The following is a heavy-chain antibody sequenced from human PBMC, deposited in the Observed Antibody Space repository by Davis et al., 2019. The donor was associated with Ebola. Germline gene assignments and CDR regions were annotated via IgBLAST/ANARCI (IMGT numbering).Heavy chain of an antibody. Sequence: GESLKISCAASGFTFSNYWMHWVRQAPGKGLVWVSHINGDGSSTNYADSVKGRFTISRENDKKSLYLQMNNLRAGDTAVYYCARGRYCIGSSCEYYSYYGMDVWGQGTTVTVSS. CDR2: INGDGSST. D-gene: IGHD2-15*01. J-gene: IGHJ6*02. CDR1: GFTFSNYW. CDR3: ARGRYCIGSSCEYYSYYGMDV. V-gene: IGHV3-74*01.